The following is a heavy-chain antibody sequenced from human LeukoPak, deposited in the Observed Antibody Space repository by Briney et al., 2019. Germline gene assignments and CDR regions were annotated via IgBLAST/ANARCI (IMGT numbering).Heavy chain of an antibody. Sequence: GGSLRLSCAASGFTFSSHALSWLRQAPGKGLEWVSTISGSGGSTYYADSVKGRFTISRDNSKNTLYVQMSSLRADDTAVYYCARGYYYGSGSYSTFDYWGQGTLVTVSS. V-gene: IGHV3-23*01. D-gene: IGHD3-10*01. CDR3: ARGYYYGSGSYSTFDY. CDR2: ISGSGGST. J-gene: IGHJ4*02. CDR1: GFTFSSHA.